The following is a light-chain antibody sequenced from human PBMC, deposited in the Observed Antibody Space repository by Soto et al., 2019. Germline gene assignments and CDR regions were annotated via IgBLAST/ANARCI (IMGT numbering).Light chain of an antibody. Sequence: DIQMTQSPSSLSASVGDRVTITCRASQSISSYLNWYQQKPGKAPKLLIYAASSLQSGVPSRFSGSGSGTDFTLTISSLPPEDFATYYCQQSSSTPITFGQGTRPEIK. CDR3: QQSSSTPIT. V-gene: IGKV1-39*01. J-gene: IGKJ5*01. CDR1: QSISSY. CDR2: AAS.